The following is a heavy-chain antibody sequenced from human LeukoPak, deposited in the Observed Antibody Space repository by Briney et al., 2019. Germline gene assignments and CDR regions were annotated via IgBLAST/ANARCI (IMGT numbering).Heavy chain of an antibody. V-gene: IGHV4-34*01. D-gene: IGHD3-22*01. Sequence: PSETLSLTCAVYGWSFSGYYWSSIRQPPGKGLKWIGEINHSGSTNYNPSLKSRVTISVDTSKNQFSLKLSSVTAADAAVYYCARLVVVAPNQATTTGGMDVWGQGTTVTVSS. CDR1: GWSFSGYY. CDR2: INHSGST. J-gene: IGHJ6*02. CDR3: ARLVVVAPNQATTTGGMDV.